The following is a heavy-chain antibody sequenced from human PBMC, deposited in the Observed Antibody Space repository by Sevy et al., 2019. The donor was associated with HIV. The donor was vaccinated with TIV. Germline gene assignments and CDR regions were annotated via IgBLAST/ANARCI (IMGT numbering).Heavy chain of an antibody. CDR1: GYTFTGYY. Sequence: ASVKVSCKASGYTFTGYYMHWERQAPGQGLEWMGWINPNSGGTNYAQKFQGRVTMTRDTSISTAYMELSRLRSDDTAVYYCARERDGYLSYPLPWGQGTLVTVSS. J-gene: IGHJ5*02. D-gene: IGHD5-12*01. V-gene: IGHV1-2*02. CDR3: ARERDGYLSYPLP. CDR2: INPNSGGT.